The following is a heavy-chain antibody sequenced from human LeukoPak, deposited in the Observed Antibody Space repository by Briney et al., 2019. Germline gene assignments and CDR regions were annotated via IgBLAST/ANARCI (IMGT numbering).Heavy chain of an antibody. Sequence: SETLSLTCTVSGGSISSYYWSWIRQPPGKGLKWIGYIYYSGSTNYNPSLKSRVTISVDTSKNQFSLKLSSVTAADTAVYYCARGTNYYGSGRVAFDIWGQGTMVTVYS. CDR2: IYYSGST. CDR1: GGSISSYY. V-gene: IGHV4-59*01. J-gene: IGHJ3*02. D-gene: IGHD3-10*01. CDR3: ARGTNYYGSGRVAFDI.